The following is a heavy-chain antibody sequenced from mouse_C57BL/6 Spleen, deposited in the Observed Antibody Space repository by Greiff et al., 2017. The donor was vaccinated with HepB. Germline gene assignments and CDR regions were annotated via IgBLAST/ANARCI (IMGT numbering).Heavy chain of an antibody. Sequence: VQLQQSGPELVKPGASVNIPCKASGYTFSDYNMDWVKQSHGKSLEWIGDINPNNGGTIYNQKFKGKATLTVDKSSSTAYMELRSLTSEDTAVYYCARRDYYGSSYDFDYWCQGTTLTVSS. CDR3: ARRDYYGSSYDFDY. CDR2: INPNNGGT. D-gene: IGHD1-1*01. CDR1: GYTFSDYN. V-gene: IGHV1-18*01. J-gene: IGHJ2*01.